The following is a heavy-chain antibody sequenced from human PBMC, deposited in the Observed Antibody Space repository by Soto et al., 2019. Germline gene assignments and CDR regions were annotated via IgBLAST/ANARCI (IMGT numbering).Heavy chain of an antibody. D-gene: IGHD6-13*01. CDR1: GLTFSSYA. CDR3: ARDELIAAAGTDL. CDR2: ISYDGSNK. V-gene: IGHV3-30-3*01. Sequence: SLRLSCAASGLTFSSYAMHWLRQAPGKGLEWVAVISYDGSNKYYADSVKGRFTISRDNSKNTLYLQMNSLRAEDTAVYYCARDELIAAAGTDLWGQGTLVTVSS. J-gene: IGHJ4*02.